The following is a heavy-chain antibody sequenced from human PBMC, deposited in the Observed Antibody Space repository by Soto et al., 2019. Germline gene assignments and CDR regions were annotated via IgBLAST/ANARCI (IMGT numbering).Heavy chain of an antibody. CDR3: ARGTGGATSSGKDQFDY. CDR1: GFIFGNFW. CDR2: IKQDGSEK. D-gene: IGHD1-26*01. J-gene: IGHJ4*02. V-gene: IGHV3-7*01. Sequence: VQLVESGGGVVQPGGSLRLSCAVSGFIFGNFWMTWVRQAPGKGLEWVANIKQDGSEKYYVDSVKGRFTISRDNVKNSLYLQMNSLRSEDTAVYYCARGTGGATSSGKDQFDYWGQGTLVPVSS.